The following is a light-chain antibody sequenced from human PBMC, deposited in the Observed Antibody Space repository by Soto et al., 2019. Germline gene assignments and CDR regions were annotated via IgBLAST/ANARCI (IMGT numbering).Light chain of an antibody. V-gene: IGKV1-39*01. CDR1: QSISSY. CDR3: QQSYSTPWT. Sequence: DIQMTQSPSSLSASVGDRVTITCRASQSISSYLNWYQQKPGKAPKLLIYAASSLQSGVPSRFSGSGSGTDFTLTISSLQPEDFATYYCQQSYSTPWTCAQGTMVDIK. CDR2: AAS. J-gene: IGKJ1*01.